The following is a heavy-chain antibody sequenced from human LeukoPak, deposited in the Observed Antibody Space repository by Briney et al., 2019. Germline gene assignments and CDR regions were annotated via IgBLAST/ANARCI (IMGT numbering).Heavy chain of an antibody. J-gene: IGHJ5*02. CDR1: GYTFTGYY. V-gene: IGHV1-2*02. Sequence: ASVKVSCKASGYTFTGYYMHWVRQAPGQGLEWMGWINPNSGGTNYAQNLQGRVTMTRDTSISTAYMELSRLRSDDTAVYYCARDPMQEYYYGSGSYLGSWFDPWGQGTLATVSS. D-gene: IGHD3-10*01. CDR2: INPNSGGT. CDR3: ARDPMQEYYYGSGSYLGSWFDP.